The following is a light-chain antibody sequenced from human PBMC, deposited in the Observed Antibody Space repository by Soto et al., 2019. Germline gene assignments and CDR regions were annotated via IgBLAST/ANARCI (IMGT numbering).Light chain of an antibody. Sequence: DIQMTQSPSSLSASVGDRVTITCRASQSIGDNLNWYQLKPGTAPNLLIYAASNLQSGVPSRFSGSGSGTDFTLTIRNLQPEDFVSYFCQQRFNTPPTFGGGTKVE. V-gene: IGKV1-39*01. J-gene: IGKJ4*01. CDR2: AAS. CDR3: QQRFNTPPT. CDR1: QSIGDN.